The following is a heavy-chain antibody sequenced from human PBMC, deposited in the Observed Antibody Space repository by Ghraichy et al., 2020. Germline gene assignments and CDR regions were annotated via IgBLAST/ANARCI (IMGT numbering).Heavy chain of an antibody. CDR1: GGPVSSGSYY. CDR3: ARSSSDYYPSGVQR. CDR2: IYYSGST. J-gene: IGHJ1*01. D-gene: IGHD3-22*01. Sequence: SETLSLTCTVSGGPVSSGSYYWNWIRKPPGKGLEWIGNIYYSGSTNYNPSLKSRVTISVDTSKNQFSLRLSSVTAADTAVYYCARSSSDYYPSGVQRWGQGTLVTVSS. V-gene: IGHV4-61*01.